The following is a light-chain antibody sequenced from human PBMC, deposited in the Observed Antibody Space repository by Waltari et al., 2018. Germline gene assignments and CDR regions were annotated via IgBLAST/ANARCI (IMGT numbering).Light chain of an antibody. CDR2: YDS. Sequence: SYVLTQPPSVSVAPGKAARITCGGNGIGSRSVHWYQQKPGQAPVLVIYYDSDRPSGIPERISGSKSGNTATLTISRVEAGDEAAYYCQLWESGSDRVVFGGGTKLTVL. CDR1: GIGSRS. J-gene: IGLJ2*01. CDR3: QLWESGSDRVV. V-gene: IGLV3-21*01.